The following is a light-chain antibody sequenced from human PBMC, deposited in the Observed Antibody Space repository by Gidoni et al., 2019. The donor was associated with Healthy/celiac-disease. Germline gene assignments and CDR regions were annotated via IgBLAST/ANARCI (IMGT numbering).Light chain of an antibody. J-gene: IGKJ2*01. Sequence: DIQVNQSPSSLSASVGDRVTITCLASQSISSYLNWYQQKPGKAPKLLIYAASSLQSGVPSRFSGSGSGTDFTLTISSLQPEDFATYYCQQCYSTPLTFGQGTKLEIK. V-gene: IGKV1-39*01. CDR2: AAS. CDR1: QSISSY. CDR3: QQCYSTPLT.